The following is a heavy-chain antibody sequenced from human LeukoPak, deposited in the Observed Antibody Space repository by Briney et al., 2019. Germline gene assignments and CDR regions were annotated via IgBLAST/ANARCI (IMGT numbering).Heavy chain of an antibody. CDR3: ARGRCSSRSCYLFDY. Sequence: ASVKVSCEAAGYTLTGYYMHWVRQAPGQGPEWMGWINPNSGGTSYAQKFQGRVTMTRDTSISTAYMELSRLRSDDTAVYYCARGRCSSRSCYLFDYWGQGTLVTVSS. D-gene: IGHD2-2*01. CDR2: INPNSGGT. V-gene: IGHV1-2*02. J-gene: IGHJ4*02. CDR1: GYTLTGYY.